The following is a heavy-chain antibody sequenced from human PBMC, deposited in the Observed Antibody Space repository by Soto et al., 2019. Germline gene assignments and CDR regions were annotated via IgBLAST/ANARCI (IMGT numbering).Heavy chain of an antibody. CDR3: DEDLTGTPGG. D-gene: IGHD1-7*01. V-gene: IGHV3-48*03. CDR1: GFTFSSYE. Sequence: GGSLRLSCAASGFTFSSYEMNWVRQAPGKGLEWVSYISISGDSMNYADSVKGRFTISRGNAKNSLYLQMNSLRAEDTAVYYCDEDLTGTPGGWGLGTLVTVSS. J-gene: IGHJ4*02. CDR2: ISISGDSM.